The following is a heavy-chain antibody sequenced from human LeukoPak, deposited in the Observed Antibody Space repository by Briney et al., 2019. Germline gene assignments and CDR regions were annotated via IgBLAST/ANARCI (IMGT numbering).Heavy chain of an antibody. J-gene: IGHJ4*02. D-gene: IGHD2-21*02. CDR1: GGSFSGYY. Sequence: PSETLSLTCAVYGGSFSGYYWSWIRQPPGKGLEWIGSIFHSGSTYYNPSLKSRVTKSIDTSKNQFSLKLRSVMAADTAVYYCARAYCVGDCTVLHIYFDNWGQGTLVTVSS. CDR3: ARAYCVGDCTVLHIYFDN. CDR2: IFHSGST. V-gene: IGHV4-34*12.